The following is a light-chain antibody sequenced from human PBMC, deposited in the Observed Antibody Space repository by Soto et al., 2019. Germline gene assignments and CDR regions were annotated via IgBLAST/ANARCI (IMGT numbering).Light chain of an antibody. CDR3: QQANSFPWT. V-gene: IGKV1-12*01. CDR1: QSISTW. J-gene: IGKJ1*01. CDR2: AAS. Sequence: DIQMTQSPSSVSASVGDRVTITCRASQSISTWLAWYQQKPGKAPMLLIYAASSLQGTVPSRFSGSGSGTDFTLTISSLQPEDFATYYCQQANSFPWTFGQGTKVEIK.